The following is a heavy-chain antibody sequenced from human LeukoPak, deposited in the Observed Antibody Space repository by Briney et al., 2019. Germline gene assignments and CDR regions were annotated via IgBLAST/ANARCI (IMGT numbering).Heavy chain of an antibody. D-gene: IGHD5-12*01. Sequence: GGSLRLSCAASGFTFSDDWMTWIRQPPGKGLEWVANIRRDGSQIHYLDSVKGRFTISRDNAEKSLYLEMNSLRAEDTAVYYCASIVATISYYFDYWGQGTLVTVSS. CDR2: IRRDGSQI. V-gene: IGHV3-7*03. CDR1: GFTFSDDW. CDR3: ASIVATISYYFDY. J-gene: IGHJ4*02.